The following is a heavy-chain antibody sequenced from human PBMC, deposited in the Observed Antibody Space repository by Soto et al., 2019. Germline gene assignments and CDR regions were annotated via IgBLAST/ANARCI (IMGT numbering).Heavy chain of an antibody. CDR2: ISAYNGNT. CDR3: ARGGGDYSSSRFSLYYFDY. J-gene: IGHJ4*02. CDR1: GYTFTNYG. D-gene: IGHD6-13*01. Sequence: GASVKVSCKASGYTFTNYGISWVRQAPGQGLEWMGWISAYNGNTNYAQKLQGRVTMTRDTSTSTAYMELRSLRSDDTAVYYCARGGGDYSSSRFSLYYFDYWGLGTLVTVPS. V-gene: IGHV1-18*04.